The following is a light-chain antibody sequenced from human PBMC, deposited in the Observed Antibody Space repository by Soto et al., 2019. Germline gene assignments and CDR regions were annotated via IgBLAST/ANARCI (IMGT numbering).Light chain of an antibody. V-gene: IGKV3-20*01. Sequence: EIVLTQSPGTLSLSPGERATLSCRASQSVSSNLPWYQQRPGQAPRLLIYGASSRATGIPDRFSGSGSGTDFTLTISRLEPEDFALYYCQQYGNSPPLTFGGGTKVEIK. CDR1: QSVSSN. CDR2: GAS. CDR3: QQYGNSPPLT. J-gene: IGKJ4*01.